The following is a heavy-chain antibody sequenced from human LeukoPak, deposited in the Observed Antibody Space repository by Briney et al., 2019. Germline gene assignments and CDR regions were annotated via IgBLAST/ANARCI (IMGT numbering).Heavy chain of an antibody. CDR2: ITGSGDST. CDR3: AKGGLWYGKNDH. Sequence: QPGGSLRLSRAASGFTFSNYAMSWVRQAPGKGLEWVSTITGSGDSTYNADSVKGRFTISRDNSENTLYLQMNSLRAEDTAVYYCAKGGLWYGKNDHWGQGTLVTVSS. D-gene: IGHD3-10*01. V-gene: IGHV3-23*01. J-gene: IGHJ4*02. CDR1: GFTFSNYA.